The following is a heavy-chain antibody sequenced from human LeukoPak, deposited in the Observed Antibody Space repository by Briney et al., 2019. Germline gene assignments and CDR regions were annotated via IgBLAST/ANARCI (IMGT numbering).Heavy chain of an antibody. CDR3: ARDPTPVLLWFGVPPVKVWFDP. V-gene: IGHV3-21*01. J-gene: IGHJ5*02. CDR2: ISSSSSYI. Sequence: GGSLRLSCAASGFTFSSYSMNWVRQAPGKGLEWVSSISSSSSYIYYAHSVKGRFTISRDKAKNSLYLQMNSLRAEDTPVYYCARDPTPVLLWFGVPPVKVWFDPWGQGTLVTVSS. D-gene: IGHD3-10*01. CDR1: GFTFSSYS.